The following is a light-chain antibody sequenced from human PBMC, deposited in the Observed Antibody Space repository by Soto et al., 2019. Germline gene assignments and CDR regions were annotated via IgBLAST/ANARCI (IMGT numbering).Light chain of an antibody. CDR1: QSVNSN. CDR3: QQYNNWPPIT. CDR2: GAS. Sequence: EIVMTQSPATLSVSPGARAPLSCRASQSVNSNLAWYQQNPGQAPRLLIYGASTRATGIPARFSGSGFETEFTLTISSLQSEDFAVYYCQQYNNWPPITFGQGTRLEIK. V-gene: IGKV3-15*01. J-gene: IGKJ5*01.